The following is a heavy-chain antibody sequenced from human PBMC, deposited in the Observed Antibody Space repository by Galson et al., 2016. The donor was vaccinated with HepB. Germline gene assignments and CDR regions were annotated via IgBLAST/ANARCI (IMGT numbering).Heavy chain of an antibody. CDR1: GFSLGTYG. D-gene: IGHD6-19*01. V-gene: IGHV3-33*01. CDR3: AVSSGWRPEFDY. J-gene: IGHJ4*02. Sequence: SLRLSCAASGFSLGTYGMHWVRQAPGKGLEWVAVIWNDGRNQYYADSVKGRFTISGDNSKNTLYLQMNSLRAEDTAVYYCAVSSGWRPEFDYWGQGTLVTVSS. CDR2: IWNDGRNQ.